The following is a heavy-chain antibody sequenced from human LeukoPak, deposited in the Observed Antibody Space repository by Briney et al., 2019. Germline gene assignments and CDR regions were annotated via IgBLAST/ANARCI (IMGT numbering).Heavy chain of an antibody. V-gene: IGHV3-48*01. CDR3: ARGVGYYYDSSGYSEVS. CDR2: ISSSSSTI. Sequence: PGGSLRLSCAASGFTFSSYSMNWVRQAPGKGLEWVSYISSSSSTIYYADSVKGRFTISRDNAKNSLYLQMNSLRAEDTAVYYCARGVGYYYDSSGYSEVSLGQGTLVTVSS. J-gene: IGHJ5*02. CDR1: GFTFSSYS. D-gene: IGHD3-22*01.